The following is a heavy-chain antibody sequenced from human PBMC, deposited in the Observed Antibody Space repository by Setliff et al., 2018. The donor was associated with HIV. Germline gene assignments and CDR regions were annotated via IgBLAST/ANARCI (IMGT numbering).Heavy chain of an antibody. CDR3: ARGQGFVWGSSLDASDI. J-gene: IGHJ3*02. D-gene: IGHD3-16*01. V-gene: IGHV5-10-1*01. CDR2: INPSDSDV. CDR1: GYRFTNNW. Sequence: LKISCQGSGYRFTNNWINWVRQMPGKGLEWMGRINPSDSDVHYSPAFQRHVTISADKSISGAYLQWSSLKASDSATYYCARGQGFVWGSSLDASDIWGQGTMVTVSS.